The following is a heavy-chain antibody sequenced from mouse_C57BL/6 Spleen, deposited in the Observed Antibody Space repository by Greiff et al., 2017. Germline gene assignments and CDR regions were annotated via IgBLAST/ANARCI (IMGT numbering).Heavy chain of an antibody. CDR3: ARGPTRGYGSSLYYFDY. CDR1: GYTFTSYW. Sequence: QVQLQQPGAELVMPGASVKLSCKASGYTFTSYWMHWVKQRPGQGLEWIGEIDPSDSYTNYNQKFKGKSTLTVDKSSSTAYMQLSSLTSEDSAVYYCARGPTRGYGSSLYYFDYWGQGTTLTVSS. V-gene: IGHV1-69*01. J-gene: IGHJ2*01. CDR2: IDPSDSYT. D-gene: IGHD1-1*01.